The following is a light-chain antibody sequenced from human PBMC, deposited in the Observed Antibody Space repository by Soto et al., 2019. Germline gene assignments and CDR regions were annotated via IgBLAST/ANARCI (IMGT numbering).Light chain of an antibody. CDR1: QSLQHNNGNTL. V-gene: IGKV2-28*01. CDR3: MQALQTPRT. CDR2: LAS. J-gene: IGKJ1*01. Sequence: EIVMTQSPLSLTVTPGEPASISSKSSQSLQHNNGNTLLDWYMQKPGQSPQLLIYLASRRAPGAPDRVSGSGSGTDFTLRISTVEADDAAIYYCMQALQTPRTFGQGTKLEI.